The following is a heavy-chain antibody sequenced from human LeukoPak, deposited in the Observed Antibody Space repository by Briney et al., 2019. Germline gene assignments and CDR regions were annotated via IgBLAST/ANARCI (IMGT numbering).Heavy chain of an antibody. D-gene: IGHD1-26*01. Sequence: STVKVSCKASGGTFSSYAISWVRQAPGQGLDWMGRIIPIFGTANYAQKFQGRVTITTDESTSTAYMELSGLRAEDTAVYYCARHLVGATQHLDYWGQGTLVTVSS. V-gene: IGHV1-69*05. CDR2: IIPIFGTA. CDR3: ARHLVGATQHLDY. CDR1: GGTFSSYA. J-gene: IGHJ4*02.